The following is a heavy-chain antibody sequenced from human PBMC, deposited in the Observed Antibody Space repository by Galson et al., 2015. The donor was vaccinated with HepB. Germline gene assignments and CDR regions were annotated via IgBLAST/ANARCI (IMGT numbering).Heavy chain of an antibody. J-gene: IGHJ6*02. Sequence: PALVKPTQTLTLTCTVSGFSLSNARMGVSWIRQPPGKALEWLAHIFSNDEKSYSTSLKSRLTISKDTSKSQVVLTMTNMDPVDTATYYCARSDLGKGSGDLYYYYGMDVWGQGTTVTVSS. CDR3: ARSDLGKGSGDLYYYYGMDV. CDR2: IFSNDEK. D-gene: IGHD3-10*01. V-gene: IGHV2-26*01. CDR1: GFSLSNARMG.